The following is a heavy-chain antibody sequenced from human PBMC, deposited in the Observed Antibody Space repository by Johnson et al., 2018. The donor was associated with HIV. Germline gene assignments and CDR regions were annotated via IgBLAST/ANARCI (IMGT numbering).Heavy chain of an antibody. CDR2: IYSGGST. D-gene: IGHD1-26*01. CDR3: ARESASSGRYSGAFDF. Sequence: VQLVESGGGLIQPGGSLRLSCAASGFTVSSNYMSWVRQAPGKGLEWVSVIYSGGSTYYADSVKGRFTFSRDNSKNTLYLQMSSLRAEDTAVYYCARESASSGRYSGAFDFWGQGTMVTVSS. CDR1: GFTVSSNY. J-gene: IGHJ3*01. V-gene: IGHV3-53*01.